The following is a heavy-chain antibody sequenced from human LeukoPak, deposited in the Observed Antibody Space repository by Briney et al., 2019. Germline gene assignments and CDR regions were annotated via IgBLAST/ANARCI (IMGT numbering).Heavy chain of an antibody. CDR1: GGSISSGGYS. D-gene: IGHD5-24*01. CDR2: IYHSGST. Sequence: SETLSLTCAVSGGSISSGGYSWSWIRQPPGKGLEWIGYIYHSGSTYYNPSLKSRVTISVDTSKNQFSLKLSSVTAADTAVYYCARVGRRDGYKSWGQGTLVTVSS. J-gene: IGHJ5*02. CDR3: ARVGRRDGYKS. V-gene: IGHV4-30-2*05.